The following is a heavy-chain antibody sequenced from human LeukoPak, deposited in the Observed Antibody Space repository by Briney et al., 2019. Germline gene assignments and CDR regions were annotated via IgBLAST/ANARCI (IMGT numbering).Heavy chain of an antibody. V-gene: IGHV5-51*01. CDR3: ARPVAARDYYFDY. D-gene: IGHD6-6*01. Sequence: GESLKISCKGSGYSFTSYWIGWVRQMPGKGLEWMGIIYPGDSDTRYRPSFQGQVTISADKSISTAYLQWSSLKAPDTAMYYCARPVAARDYYFDYWGQGTLVTVSS. CDR2: IYPGDSDT. J-gene: IGHJ4*02. CDR1: GYSFTSYW.